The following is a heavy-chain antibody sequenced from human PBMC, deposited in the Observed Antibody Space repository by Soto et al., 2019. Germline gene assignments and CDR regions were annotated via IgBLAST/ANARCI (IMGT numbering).Heavy chain of an antibody. CDR3: ARGRGWLHDY. D-gene: IGHD6-19*01. J-gene: IGHJ4*02. V-gene: IGHV3-7*01. Sequence: EVQLVESGGGLVQPGGSLRLSCAASGFSLSDYWMNWVRQAPGKGLEWVAIIKQDGSDRYYVDSVKGRFTISRDNAKNSLYLQMSSVRVEDTALYYCARGRGWLHDYWGQGTLVTVSS. CDR2: IKQDGSDR. CDR1: GFSLSDYW.